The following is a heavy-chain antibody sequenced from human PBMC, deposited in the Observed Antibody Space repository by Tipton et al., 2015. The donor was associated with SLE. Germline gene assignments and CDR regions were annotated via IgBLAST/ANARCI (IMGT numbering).Heavy chain of an antibody. CDR1: GGSISSSSYY. D-gene: IGHD6-13*01. Sequence: TLSLTCTVSGGSISSSSYYWGWIRQPPGKGLEWIGYIYYSGSTNYNPSLKSRVTISVDTSKNQFSLKLSSVTAADTAVYYCARDGPAGVLRQQRWYFDYWGQGTLVTVSS. CDR2: IYYSGST. V-gene: IGHV4-61*01. J-gene: IGHJ4*02. CDR3: ARDGPAGVLRQQRWYFDY.